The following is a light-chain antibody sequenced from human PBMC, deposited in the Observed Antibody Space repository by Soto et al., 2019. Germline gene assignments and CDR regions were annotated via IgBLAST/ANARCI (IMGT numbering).Light chain of an antibody. Sequence: DIQMTQSPSSLSASVGDTVTITCRASQSISVDLNWYQQKPGKVPKLLIYAASNLQSGVPSSFSGSGSETDFALTISSLQPEDFATYYSQQCYITPYTFGQGTKLQIK. CDR2: AAS. V-gene: IGKV1-39*01. CDR3: QQCYITPYT. J-gene: IGKJ2*01. CDR1: QSISVD.